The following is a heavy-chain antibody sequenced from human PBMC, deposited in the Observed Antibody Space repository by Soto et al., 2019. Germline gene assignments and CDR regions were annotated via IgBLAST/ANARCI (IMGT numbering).Heavy chain of an antibody. Sequence: GGSLRLSCAASGLTFSSYAMSWVRQAPGKGLECVSVVSGNGDSAYYADSVKGRFTISRDNSKNTLYLQMNSLRAEDTAVYYCARDARCSGGSCYSNYYYGMDVWGQGTTVTVSS. V-gene: IGHV3-23*01. CDR3: ARDARCSGGSCYSNYYYGMDV. CDR1: GLTFSSYA. CDR2: VSGNGDSA. D-gene: IGHD2-15*01. J-gene: IGHJ6*02.